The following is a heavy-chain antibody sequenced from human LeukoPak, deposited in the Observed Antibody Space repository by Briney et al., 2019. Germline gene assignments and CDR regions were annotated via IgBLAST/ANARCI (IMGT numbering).Heavy chain of an antibody. V-gene: IGHV1-18*01. CDR3: ARDEGIAAAGLFDY. CDR1: GHTFTSYG. J-gene: IGHJ4*02. D-gene: IGHD6-13*01. Sequence: ASVKVSCKASGHTFTSYGISWVRQAPGQGLEWMGWISAYNGITNYAQKLQGRVTMTTDTSTSTAYMELRSLRSDDTAVYYCARDEGIAAAGLFDYWGQGTLVTVSS. CDR2: ISAYNGIT.